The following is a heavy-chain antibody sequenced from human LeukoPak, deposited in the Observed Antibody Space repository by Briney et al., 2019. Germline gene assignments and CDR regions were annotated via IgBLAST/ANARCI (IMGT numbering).Heavy chain of an antibody. J-gene: IGHJ4*02. Sequence: ASVKVSCKVSGYTLTELSMHWVRQAPGKGLEWMGGFDPEDGETIYAQKFQGRVTMTEDTSTDTAYMELSSLRSEDTAVYYCATGVGGVPAATVEFDYWGQGTLVTVCS. D-gene: IGHD2-2*01. CDR2: FDPEDGET. CDR1: GYTLTELS. CDR3: ATGVGGVPAATVEFDY. V-gene: IGHV1-24*01.